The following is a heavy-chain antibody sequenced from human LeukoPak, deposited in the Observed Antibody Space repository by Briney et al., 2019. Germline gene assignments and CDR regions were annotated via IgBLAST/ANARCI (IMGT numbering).Heavy chain of an antibody. Sequence: GGSLRLSCAASGFTFSSYWMSWVRQAPGKGLEWVANIKQDGSEKYYVDSVKGRFTISRDNPKNTLYLQMNSLRPEDTAVYYCARWGGGIQSDSSSRFKAFDYWGQGTLVTVSA. CDR3: ARWGGGIQSDSSSRFKAFDY. V-gene: IGHV3-7*01. CDR1: GFTFSSYW. J-gene: IGHJ4*02. D-gene: IGHD6-13*01. CDR2: IKQDGSEK.